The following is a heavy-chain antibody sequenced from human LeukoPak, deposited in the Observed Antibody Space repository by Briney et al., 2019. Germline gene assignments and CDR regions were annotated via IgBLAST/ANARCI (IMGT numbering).Heavy chain of an antibody. Sequence: GGSLRLSCAASGFTFSSYAMSWVRQAPGKGLEWVSAISGSGGSTYYADSVKGRFTISRDNSKNTLYLQMNSLRAEDTAVYYCAKAEWIQLWVMMDYWGQGTLVTVSS. CDR3: AKAEWIQLWVMMDY. CDR2: ISGSGGST. J-gene: IGHJ4*02. D-gene: IGHD5-18*01. V-gene: IGHV3-23*01. CDR1: GFTFSSYA.